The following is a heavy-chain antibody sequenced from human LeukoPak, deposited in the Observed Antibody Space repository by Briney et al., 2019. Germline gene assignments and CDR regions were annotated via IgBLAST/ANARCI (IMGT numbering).Heavy chain of an antibody. CDR3: ARHPPYGSRNWGSYYFDY. J-gene: IGHJ4*02. V-gene: IGHV4-39*01. CDR1: GGSVSSTTYY. Sequence: SETLSLTCTVSGGSVSSTTYYWGWIRQPPGKGLEWIESIHYSGSTYYNPSRKSRVTISVDTSKNQFTLTLSSVTAADTAVYYCARHPPYGSRNWGSYYFDYWGQGTLVTVSS. D-gene: IGHD3-10*01. CDR2: IHYSGST.